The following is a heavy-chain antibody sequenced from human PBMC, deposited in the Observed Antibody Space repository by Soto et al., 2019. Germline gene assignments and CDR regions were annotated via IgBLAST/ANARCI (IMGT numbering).Heavy chain of an antibody. CDR1: GFTFSSYS. J-gene: IGHJ6*02. Sequence: EVQLVESGGGLVKPGGSLRLSCAASGFTFSSYSMNWVRQAPGNGLEWVSSISCTTSYIYYADSVKGRFTTSRDNAKNSLYLQMNSLRAEDTAVYYCARVVDYCDPYYYYGMDVWGQGTTVSVSS. V-gene: IGHV3-21*01. CDR2: ISCTTSYI. D-gene: IGHD3-22*01. CDR3: ARVVDYCDPYYYYGMDV.